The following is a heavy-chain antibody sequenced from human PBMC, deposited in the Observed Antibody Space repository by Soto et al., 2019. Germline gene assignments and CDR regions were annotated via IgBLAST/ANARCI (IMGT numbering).Heavy chain of an antibody. CDR1: GYTFTGYY. Sequence: ASVKVSCKASGYTFTGYYMHWVRQAPGQGLEWMGWINPNSGGTNYAQKFQGWVTMTRDTSISTAYMELSRRRSDETAVYYCARDRQGLIAAGTIYYYYYYGMDVWGQGTTVTVSS. CDR3: ARDRQGLIAAGTIYYYYYYGMDV. CDR2: INPNSGGT. V-gene: IGHV1-2*04. J-gene: IGHJ6*02. D-gene: IGHD6-13*01.